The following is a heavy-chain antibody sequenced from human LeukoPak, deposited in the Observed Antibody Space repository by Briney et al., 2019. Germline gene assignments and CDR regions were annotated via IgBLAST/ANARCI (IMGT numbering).Heavy chain of an antibody. Sequence: SETLSLTCTVSGYSISSGYYWGWIRQPPGKGLEWIGSIYHSGSTYYNPSLKSRVTISVDTSKNQFSLKLSSVTAADTAVYYCAREQDYYGSGSYYIESYFDYWGQGTLVTVSS. V-gene: IGHV4-38-2*02. CDR2: IYHSGST. D-gene: IGHD3-10*01. CDR3: AREQDYYGSGSYYIESYFDY. CDR1: GYSISSGYY. J-gene: IGHJ4*02.